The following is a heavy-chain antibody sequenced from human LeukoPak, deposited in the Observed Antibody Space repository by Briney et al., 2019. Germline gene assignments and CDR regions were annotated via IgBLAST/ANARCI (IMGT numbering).Heavy chain of an antibody. V-gene: IGHV3-7*01. CDR3: ARIGYSSSSNDW. CDR1: GFNFRNAW. D-gene: IGHD6-6*01. Sequence: PGGSLRLSCTASGFNFRNAWMCWVRQAPGKGLEWVANINQDGSVKYYVDSLKDRFTIYRDNAKNSLYLQMNSLRAEDTAIYYCARIGYSSSSNDWWGQGTLVSVSS. CDR2: INQDGSVK. J-gene: IGHJ4*02.